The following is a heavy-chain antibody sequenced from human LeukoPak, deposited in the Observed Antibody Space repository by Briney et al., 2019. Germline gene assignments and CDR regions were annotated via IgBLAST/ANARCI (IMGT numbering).Heavy chain of an antibody. CDR1: GFTFSSSA. CDR2: ISDDGSNK. D-gene: IGHD6-19*01. V-gene: IGHV3-30*04. J-gene: IGHJ3*02. CDR3: ARETVAGDAFDI. Sequence: GGSLRLSCAASGFTFSSSALHWVRQAPGKGLEWVSVISDDGSNKYYADSVKGRFTISRDNSKNTLYLQMNSLRAEDTAVYYCARETVAGDAFDIWGQGTMVTVSS.